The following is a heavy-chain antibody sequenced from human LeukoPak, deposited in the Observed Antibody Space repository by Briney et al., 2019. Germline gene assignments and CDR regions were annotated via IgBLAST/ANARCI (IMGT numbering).Heavy chain of an antibody. J-gene: IGHJ5*02. CDR3: ARGGSLNWFDP. CDR1: GGSISSGGYY. D-gene: IGHD6-13*01. V-gene: IGHV4-30-2*01. CDR2: IYHSGST. Sequence: SETLSLTCTVSGGSISSGGYYWSWIRQPPGKGLEWIGYIYHSGSTYYNPSLKSRVTISVDRSKNQFSLKLSSVTAADTAVYYCARGGSLNWFDPWGQGTLVTVSS.